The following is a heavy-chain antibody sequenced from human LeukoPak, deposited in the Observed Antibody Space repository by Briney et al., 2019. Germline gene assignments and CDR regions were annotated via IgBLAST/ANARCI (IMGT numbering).Heavy chain of an antibody. V-gene: IGHV3-30*04. CDR1: GFTFSSYA. Sequence: PGGSLRLSCAASGFTFSSYAMHWVRQAPGKGLEWVAVISYDGSNKYYADSVKGRFTISRDNSKNTLHLQMNSLRAEDTAVYYCARGYGSSDYWGQGTLVTVSS. J-gene: IGHJ4*02. D-gene: IGHD3-10*01. CDR3: ARGYGSSDY. CDR2: ISYDGSNK.